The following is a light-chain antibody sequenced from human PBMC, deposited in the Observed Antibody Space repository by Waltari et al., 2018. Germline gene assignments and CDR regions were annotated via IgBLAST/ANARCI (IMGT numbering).Light chain of an antibody. CDR3: QHYVRLPAT. Sequence: EIMLTQSPGTLSLSPEERAPLYCKASQSISKYLAWYQQKPGQAPRPLIYHASSRDTGSPDRFSGRGSETDFSLTISRLEPEDVAVYYCQHYVRLPATFGQGTNVEIK. CDR1: QSISKY. V-gene: IGKV3-20*01. CDR2: HAS. J-gene: IGKJ1*01.